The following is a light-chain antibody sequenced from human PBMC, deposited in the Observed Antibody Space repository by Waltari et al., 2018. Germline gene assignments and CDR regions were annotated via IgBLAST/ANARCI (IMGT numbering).Light chain of an antibody. J-gene: IGLJ2*01. V-gene: IGLV2-14*03. Sequence: QSALTQPASVSASPGQSITISCTGTSSDVGGYDYVSWYQQHPGKAPQLMIYDVNTRPSGVSHRFSASKSGNTASLTIFGLQAEDEADYYCISYTSTTTYVVVGGGTKLTVL. CDR1: SSDVGGYDY. CDR3: ISYTSTTTYVV. CDR2: DVN.